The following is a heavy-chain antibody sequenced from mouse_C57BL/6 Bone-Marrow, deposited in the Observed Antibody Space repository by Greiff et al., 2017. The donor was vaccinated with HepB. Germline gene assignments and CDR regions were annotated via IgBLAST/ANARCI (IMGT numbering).Heavy chain of an antibody. V-gene: IGHV1-69*01. Sequence: VKLQESGAELVMPGASVKLSCKASGYTFTSYWMHWVKQRPGQGLEWIGEIDPSDSYTNYNQKFKGKSTLTVDKSSSTAYMQLSSLTSEASAVYYCARRSITTVVADWYFDVWGTGTTVTVSS. CDR1: GYTFTSYW. D-gene: IGHD1-1*01. CDR2: IDPSDSYT. CDR3: ARRSITTVVADWYFDV. J-gene: IGHJ1*03.